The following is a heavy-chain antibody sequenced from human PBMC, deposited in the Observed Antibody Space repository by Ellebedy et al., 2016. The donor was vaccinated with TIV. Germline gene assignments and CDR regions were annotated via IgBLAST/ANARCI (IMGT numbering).Heavy chain of an antibody. CDR2: IKQDGSEK. Sequence: GESLKISCAASGFTFISYWMTWVRQAPGKGLEWVANIKQDGSEKYYVDSVKGRFSISRDNAKSSLYVQMNSLRDEDTAVYYCARDQWLGRAYYFDSWGQGTLVTVSS. CDR3: ARDQWLGRAYYFDS. J-gene: IGHJ4*02. D-gene: IGHD6-19*01. CDR1: GFTFISYW. V-gene: IGHV3-7*01.